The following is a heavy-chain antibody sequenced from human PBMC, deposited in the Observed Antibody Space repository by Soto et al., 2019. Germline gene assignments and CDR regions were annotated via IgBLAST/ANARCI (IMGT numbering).Heavy chain of an antibody. Sequence: GGSLRLSCAASGFTFSSYGMHWVRQAPGKGLEWVAVISYDGSNKYYADSVKGRFTISRDNSKNTLYLQMNSLRAEDTAVYYWAKDGTIAVADRYMDVWGKGTTVTVSS. CDR2: ISYDGSNK. CDR1: GFTFSSYG. J-gene: IGHJ6*03. D-gene: IGHD6-19*01. V-gene: IGHV3-30*18. CDR3: AKDGTIAVADRYMDV.